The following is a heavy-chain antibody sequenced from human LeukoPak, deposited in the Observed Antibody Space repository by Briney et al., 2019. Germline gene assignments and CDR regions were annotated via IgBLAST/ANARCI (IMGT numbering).Heavy chain of an antibody. Sequence: GGSLRLSCAASGFTFSDYYMSWIRQAPGKGLEWVSYISSGSSTIFYADSVKGRFTISRDNSKNTLYLQMNSLRAGDTAVYYCARRAGAYSHPYDYWGQGTLVTVSS. CDR1: GFTFSDYY. J-gene: IGHJ4*02. CDR3: ARRAGAYSHPYDY. CDR2: ISSGSSTI. D-gene: IGHD4/OR15-4a*01. V-gene: IGHV3-11*01.